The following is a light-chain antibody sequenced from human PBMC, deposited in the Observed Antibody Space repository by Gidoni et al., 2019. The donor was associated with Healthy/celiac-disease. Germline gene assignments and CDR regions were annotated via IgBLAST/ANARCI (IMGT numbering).Light chain of an antibody. V-gene: IGLV3-10*01. CDR2: EDS. CDR1: ALPKKY. J-gene: IGLJ2*01. Sequence: SYKLPQPPSVSVSPGQPARITCSGDALPKKYAYWYKQKSGQAPVLVIYEDSKRPSGIPERFSGSSSGTMATLTISGAQVEDEADYYCYSTDSSGNHRGVVFGGGTKLTVL. CDR3: YSTDSSGNHRGVV.